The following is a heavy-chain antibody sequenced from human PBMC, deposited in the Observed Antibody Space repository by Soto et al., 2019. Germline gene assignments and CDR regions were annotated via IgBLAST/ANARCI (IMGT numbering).Heavy chain of an antibody. J-gene: IGHJ6*02. CDR1: GYSFTSYG. D-gene: IGHD2-21*01. CDR2: ISTDNGNT. CDR3: ARDVPDTSLFFYYYGMDF. V-gene: IGHV1-18*01. Sequence: QVHLVQSGAEVRKPGASVKVSCKASGYSFTSYGISWVRQAPGQGLEWMGWISTDNGNTNYAHNLQGRVSMTIDPSTSTAYMELCILGSDDTAVYYCARDVPDTSLFFYYYGMDFWGQGTTVTVSS.